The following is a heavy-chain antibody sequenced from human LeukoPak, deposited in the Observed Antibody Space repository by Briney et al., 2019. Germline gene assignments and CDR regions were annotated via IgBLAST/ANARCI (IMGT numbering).Heavy chain of an antibody. CDR3: ASVGYGEYNFDH. CDR2: MDPKTGKT. J-gene: IGHJ4*02. Sequence: ASVKVSCKASGYSFIDYDINWVRQANGQGLEWMGWMDPKTGKTGFAQNFQGRVTLNGNTATTTAYMELTSLKFEDTAVYYCASVGYGEYNFDHWGQGTQIIVSS. D-gene: IGHD5-12*01. V-gene: IGHV1-8*01. CDR1: GYSFIDYD.